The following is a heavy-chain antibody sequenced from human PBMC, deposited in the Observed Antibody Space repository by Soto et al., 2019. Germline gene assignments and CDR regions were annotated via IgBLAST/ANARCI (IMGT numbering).Heavy chain of an antibody. CDR3: ARGSYYDARTPDY. J-gene: IGHJ4*02. V-gene: IGHV1-18*01. CDR1: GYTFTSYS. CDR2: ISTYNGHT. D-gene: IGHD3-22*01. Sequence: QVQLVQSGAEVKRPGASMKVSCKASGYTFTSYSVSWVRQAPGQGLEWMGWISTYNGHTDYAQKLQGRITMTTDTSTSTAYMELRSLRSDDTAVYYCARGSYYDARTPDYWGQGTLVTVSS.